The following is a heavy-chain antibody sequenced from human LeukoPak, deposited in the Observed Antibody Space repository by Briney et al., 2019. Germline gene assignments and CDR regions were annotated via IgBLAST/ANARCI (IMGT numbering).Heavy chain of an antibody. CDR2: IYYSGST. J-gene: IGHJ4*02. V-gene: IGHV4-39*07. D-gene: IGHD3-10*01. Sequence: SETLSLTCTVSGGSISSSSYYWGWIRQPPGKGLEWIGSIYYSGSTYYNPSLKSRVTISVDTSKNQFSLKLSSVTAADTAVYYCARDPLIGSGEDYWGQGTLVTVSS. CDR3: ARDPLIGSGEDY. CDR1: GGSISSSSYY.